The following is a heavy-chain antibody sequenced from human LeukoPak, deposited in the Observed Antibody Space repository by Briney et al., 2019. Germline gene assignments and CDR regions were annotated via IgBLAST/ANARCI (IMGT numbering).Heavy chain of an antibody. CDR1: GFTFSSYW. Sequence: GGSLRLSCAASGFTFSSYWMSWVRQAPGKGLEWVANIKQDGSEKYYVDSVKGRFTISRDNAKNSLYLQMNSLRAEDTAVYYCARDAFTVTGGGFDYWGQGTLVTVSS. V-gene: IGHV3-7*01. D-gene: IGHD4-17*01. CDR3: ARDAFTVTGGGFDY. CDR2: IKQDGSEK. J-gene: IGHJ4*02.